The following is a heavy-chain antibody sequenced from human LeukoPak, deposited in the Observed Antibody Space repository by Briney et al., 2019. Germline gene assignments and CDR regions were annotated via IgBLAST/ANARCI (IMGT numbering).Heavy chain of an antibody. CDR2: IYYSGST. Sequence: SETLSLTCTVSGGSLSSYYWGWIRQPPGKGLEWIGSIYYSGSTYYNPSLKSRVTISVDTSKNQFSLKLSSVTAADTAVYYCARAQRYYDSSGYYYVHGVFDYWGQGTLVTVSS. CDR3: ARAQRYYDSSGYYYVHGVFDY. D-gene: IGHD3-22*01. CDR1: GGSLSSYY. J-gene: IGHJ4*02. V-gene: IGHV4-39*01.